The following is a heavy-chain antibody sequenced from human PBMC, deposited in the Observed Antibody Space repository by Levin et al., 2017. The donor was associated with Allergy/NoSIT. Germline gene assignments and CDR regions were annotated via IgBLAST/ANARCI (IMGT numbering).Heavy chain of an antibody. CDR2: MYYSGST. D-gene: IGHD3-10*01. CDR3: ATPEGEFYFGSGSYYTVKSLDM. J-gene: IGHJ3*02. V-gene: IGHV4-39*02. CDR1: GGSMSSTSNY. Sequence: PSETLSLTCNVAGGSMSSTSNYWAWIRQPPGKGLEWIATMYYSGSTYYNPSLRSRVTISLDTSKNHFSLKLRSVTAADTAVYYCATPEGEFYFGSGSYYTVKSLDMWGQGTRVTVS.